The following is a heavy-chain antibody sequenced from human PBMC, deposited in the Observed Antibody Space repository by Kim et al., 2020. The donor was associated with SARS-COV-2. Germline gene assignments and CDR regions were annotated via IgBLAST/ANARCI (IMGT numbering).Heavy chain of an antibody. Sequence: SESLSLTCTVSGGSISSYYWSWIRQLPGKGLEWIGYIYYSGSTNYNPSLKSRVTISVDTSKNQFSLRLSSVTAADTAVFYCARHESPYLSFYWDFDLWGR. CDR2: IYYSGST. J-gene: IGHJ2*01. CDR1: GGSISSYY. CDR3: ARHESPYLSFYWDFDL. V-gene: IGHV4-59*08. D-gene: IGHD2-2*01.